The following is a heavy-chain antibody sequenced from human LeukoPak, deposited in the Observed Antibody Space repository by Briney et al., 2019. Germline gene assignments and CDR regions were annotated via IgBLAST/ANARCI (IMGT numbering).Heavy chain of an antibody. V-gene: IGHV3-33*01. CDR3: ARGGLRYFDWTDY. J-gene: IGHJ4*02. CDR2: IWYDGSNK. CDR1: GFTFSSYG. Sequence: GGSLRLSCAASGFTFSSYGMHWVRQAPGKGLEWVAVIWYDGSNKYYADSVEGRFTISRDNSKNTLYLQMNSLRAEDTAVYYCARGGLRYFDWTDYWGQGTLVTVSS. D-gene: IGHD3-9*01.